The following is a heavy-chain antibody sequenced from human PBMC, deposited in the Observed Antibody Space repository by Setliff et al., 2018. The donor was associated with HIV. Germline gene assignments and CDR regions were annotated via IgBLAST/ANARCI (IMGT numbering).Heavy chain of an antibody. Sequence: ETLSLTCTVPGSSISSNYYWAWIRQAPGKGLEWIGCIDASANTYYIPSLKSRATISIDTSKNQLSLKLRSVTAADTAVYYCARIGSGWSVGWFDPWGQGTLVTVSS. J-gene: IGHJ5*02. CDR2: IDASANT. CDR3: ARIGSGWSVGWFDP. V-gene: IGHV4-38-2*02. CDR1: GSSISSNYY. D-gene: IGHD6-13*01.